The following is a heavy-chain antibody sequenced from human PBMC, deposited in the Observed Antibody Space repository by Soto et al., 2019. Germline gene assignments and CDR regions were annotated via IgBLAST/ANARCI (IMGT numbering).Heavy chain of an antibody. CDR2: IYYSGTT. CDR1: GASISSYY. D-gene: IGHD6-13*01. CDR3: ARHWAAAEMYIFDI. Sequence: PSETLSLTCTVSGASISSYYWSWIRQPPGKGLEWIGYIYYSGTTNYNPSLKSRVTISVDTSKNQVSLKLTSVTAADTAVYYCARHWAAAEMYIFDIWGQGTLVTVSS. J-gene: IGHJ3*02. V-gene: IGHV4-59*08.